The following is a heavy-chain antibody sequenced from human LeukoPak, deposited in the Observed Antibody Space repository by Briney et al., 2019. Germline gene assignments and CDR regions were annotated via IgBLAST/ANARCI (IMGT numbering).Heavy chain of an antibody. CDR1: GFTLSRHW. D-gene: IGHD1-26*01. J-gene: IGHJ3*02. V-gene: IGHV3-74*01. Sequence: GGSLRLSCVASGFTLSRHWMHWVRQAPGKGLAWVSRINSDGTDTRYADSVKGRFTISRDNSKNTLYLQMNSLRAEDTAVYYCARERLDSGSYYGDAFDIWGQGTMVTVSS. CDR2: INSDGTDT. CDR3: ARERLDSGSYYGDAFDI.